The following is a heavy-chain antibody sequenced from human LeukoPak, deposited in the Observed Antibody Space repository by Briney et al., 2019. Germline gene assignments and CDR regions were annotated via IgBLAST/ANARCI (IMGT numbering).Heavy chain of an antibody. J-gene: IGHJ4*02. CDR3: VKGNYYDNNGYFYPYFDY. V-gene: IGHV3-23*01. D-gene: IGHD3-22*01. CDR1: GFTFTYYA. CDR2: TSGSGGTT. Sequence: GGSLRLSCAASGFTFTYYAMNWVRQAPGKGLEWVSITSGSGGTTYYADSVKGRFTISRDNSKNTLYLQKNSLRAEDTAVYYCVKGNYYDNNGYFYPYFDYWGQGTLVTVSS.